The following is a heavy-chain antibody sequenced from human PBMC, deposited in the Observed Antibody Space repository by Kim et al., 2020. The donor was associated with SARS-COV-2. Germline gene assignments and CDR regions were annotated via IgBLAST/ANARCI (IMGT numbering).Heavy chain of an antibody. Sequence: ASVKVSCKASGYTFTSYDINWVRQATGQGLEWMGWMNPNSGNTGYAQKFQGRVTMTRNTSISTAYMELSSLRSEDTAVYYCARGVGYSYGSYYYYMDVWGKGTTVTVSS. V-gene: IGHV1-8*01. J-gene: IGHJ6*03. CDR2: MNPNSGNT. D-gene: IGHD5-18*01. CDR1: GYTFTSYD. CDR3: ARGVGYSYGSYYYYMDV.